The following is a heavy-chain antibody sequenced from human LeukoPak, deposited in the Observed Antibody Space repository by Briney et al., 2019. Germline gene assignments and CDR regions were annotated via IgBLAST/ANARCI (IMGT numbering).Heavy chain of an antibody. Sequence: SETLSLTCAVYGGSFSGYYWSWIRQPPGKGLEWIGSFYYSGSTYYNPSLKSRVTISVDTSKNQFSLKLSSVTAADTAVYYCATTTIRLGYWGQGTLVTVSS. V-gene: IGHV4-34*01. CDR2: FYYSGST. CDR3: ATTTIRLGY. J-gene: IGHJ4*02. D-gene: IGHD1-26*01. CDR1: GGSFSGYY.